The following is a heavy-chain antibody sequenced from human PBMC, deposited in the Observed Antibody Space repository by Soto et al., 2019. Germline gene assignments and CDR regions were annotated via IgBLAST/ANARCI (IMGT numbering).Heavy chain of an antibody. V-gene: IGHV1-69*06. D-gene: IGHD6-13*01. CDR1: GGTFSSYA. J-gene: IGHJ6*02. Sequence: SVKVSCKASGGTFSSYAISWVRQAPGQGLEWMGGIIPIFGTANYAQKFQGRVTITADKSTSTAYIELSSLRSEDTAVYYCARDGAAAGTYYGMDVWGQGTTVTVSS. CDR3: ARDGAAAGTYYGMDV. CDR2: IIPIFGTA.